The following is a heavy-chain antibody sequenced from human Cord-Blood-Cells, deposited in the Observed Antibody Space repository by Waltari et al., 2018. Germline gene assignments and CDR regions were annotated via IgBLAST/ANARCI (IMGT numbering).Heavy chain of an antibody. J-gene: IGHJ4*02. V-gene: IGHV4-39*01. Sequence: LQLQESGPGLVEPSATLSLTCPVPGGSLSSRCYYWGWIRQPPGKGLEWIGSIYYSGSTYNNPSLKSRVTISVDTSKNQFSLKLSSVTAADTAVYYCARALAARPFDYWGQGTLVTVSS. D-gene: IGHD6-6*01. CDR3: ARALAARPFDY. CDR1: GGSLSSRCYY. CDR2: IYYSGST.